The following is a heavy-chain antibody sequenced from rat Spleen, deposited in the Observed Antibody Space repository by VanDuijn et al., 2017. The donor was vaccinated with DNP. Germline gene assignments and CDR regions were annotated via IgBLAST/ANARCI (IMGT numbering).Heavy chain of an antibody. J-gene: IGHJ2*01. CDR2: ISTSGGRT. D-gene: IGHD1-4*01. V-gene: IGHV5-31*01. CDR3: AQAGMHYFDY. Sequence: EVQLVESGGDLVQPGRSLKLSCVASGLTFNNYWMTWVRQAPRKGLEWVAAISTSGGRTYYSDSVKGRFTISRDNAKSSLYLQMNSLKSEDTATYYCAQAGMHYFDYWGQGVMVTVSS. CDR1: GLTFNNYW.